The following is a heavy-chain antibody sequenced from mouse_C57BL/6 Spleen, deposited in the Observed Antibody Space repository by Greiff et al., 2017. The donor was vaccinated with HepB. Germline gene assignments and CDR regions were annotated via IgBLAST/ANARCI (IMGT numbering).Heavy chain of an antibody. Sequence: EVKLEESGPGLVKPSQSLSLTCSVTGYSITSGYYWNWIRQFPGNKLEWMGYISYDGSNNYNPSLKNRISITRDTSKNQFFLKLNSVTTEDTATYYCARGLGDGYPDYWGHSTTLTVSS. CDR3: ARGLGDGYPDY. V-gene: IGHV3-6*01. CDR2: ISYDGSN. D-gene: IGHD2-3*01. J-gene: IGHJ2*01. CDR1: GYSITSGYY.